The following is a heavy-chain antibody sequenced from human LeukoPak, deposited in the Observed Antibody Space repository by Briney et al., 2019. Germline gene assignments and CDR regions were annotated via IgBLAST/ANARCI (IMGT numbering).Heavy chain of an antibody. CDR2: IYHSGST. CDR3: ASNGDTAYFDY. D-gene: IGHD5-18*01. J-gene: IGHJ4*02. V-gene: IGHV4-38-2*02. CDR1: GYSISSGYY. Sequence: SETLSLTCTVSGYSISSGYYWGWIRQPPGKGLEWIGSIYHSGSTYYNPSLKSRVTISVDTSKNQFSLKLSSVTAADTAVYYCASNGDTAYFDYWGQGTLVIVSS.